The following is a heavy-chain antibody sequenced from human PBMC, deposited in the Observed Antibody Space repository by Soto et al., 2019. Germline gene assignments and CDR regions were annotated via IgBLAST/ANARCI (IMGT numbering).Heavy chain of an antibody. J-gene: IGHJ4*02. V-gene: IGHV3-21*06. D-gene: IGHD1-7*01. Sequence: EGSLRLSCAASGFTFTRYSMNWVRQAPGKGLEWVSSISSTTNYIYYGDSMKGRFTISRDNAKNSLYLEMNSLRAEDTAVYYCARESEELTSNFDYCGQGTVFTVSS. CDR1: GFTFTRYS. CDR2: ISSTTNYI. CDR3: ARESEELTSNFDY.